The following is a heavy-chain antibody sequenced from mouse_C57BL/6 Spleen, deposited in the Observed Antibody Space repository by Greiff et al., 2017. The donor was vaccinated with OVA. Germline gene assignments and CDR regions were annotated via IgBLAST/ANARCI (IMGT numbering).Heavy chain of an antibody. CDR1: GYTFTSYW. Sequence: QVQLQQPGAELVKPGASVKLSCKASGYTFTSYWMQWVKQRPGQGLEWIGEIDPSDSYTNYNQKFKGKATLTVDTSSSTAYMQLSSLTSEDSAVYYCARIGPITTVVANYAMDYWGQGTSVTVSS. J-gene: IGHJ4*01. CDR3: ARIGPITTVVANYAMDY. V-gene: IGHV1-50*01. D-gene: IGHD1-1*01. CDR2: IDPSDSYT.